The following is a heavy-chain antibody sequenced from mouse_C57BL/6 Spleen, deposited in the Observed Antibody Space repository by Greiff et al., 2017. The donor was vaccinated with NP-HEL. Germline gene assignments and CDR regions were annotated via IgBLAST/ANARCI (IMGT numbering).Heavy chain of an antibody. Sequence: ESGPGLVKPSQSLSLTCSVTGYSITSGYYWNWIRQFPGNKLEWMGYISYDGSNNYNPSLKNRISITRDTSKNQFFLKLNSATTEDTATYYCAIPYYSNRYWYFDVWGTGTTVTVSS. CDR2: ISYDGSN. D-gene: IGHD2-5*01. J-gene: IGHJ1*03. V-gene: IGHV3-6*01. CDR3: AIPYYSNRYWYFDV. CDR1: GYSITSGYY.